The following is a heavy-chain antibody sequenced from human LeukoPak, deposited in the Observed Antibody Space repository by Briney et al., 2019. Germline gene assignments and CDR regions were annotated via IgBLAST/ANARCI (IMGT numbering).Heavy chain of an antibody. CDR2: INPSGGST. D-gene: IGHD1-26*01. CDR3: ARISLGAIWGYYYGMDV. V-gene: IGHV1-46*01. Sequence: ASVKVSCKASGYTFTSYYMHWVRQAPGQGLEWMGIINPSGGSTSYAQKFQGRVTITADESTSTAYMELSSLRSEDTAVFYCARISLGAIWGYYYGMDVWGQGTTVTVSS. CDR1: GYTFTSYY. J-gene: IGHJ6*02.